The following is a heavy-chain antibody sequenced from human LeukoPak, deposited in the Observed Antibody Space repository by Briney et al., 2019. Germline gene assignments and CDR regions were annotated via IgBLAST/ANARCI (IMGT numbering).Heavy chain of an antibody. CDR3: ARLVGGIWFDP. CDR1: GGSISSYY. V-gene: IGHV4-59*01. CDR2: IYYSGST. Sequence: SETLSLTCTVSGGSISSYYWSWIRQPPGKGLEWIGYIYYSGSTNYNPSLKSRVTISVDTSKNQFSLKLSSVTAADTAVYYCARLVGGIWFDPWGQGTLVTVSS. D-gene: IGHD1-26*01. J-gene: IGHJ5*02.